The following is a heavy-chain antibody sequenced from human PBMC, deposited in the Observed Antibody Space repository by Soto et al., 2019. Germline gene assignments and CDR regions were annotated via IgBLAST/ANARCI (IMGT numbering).Heavy chain of an antibody. CDR2: IYTSGST. J-gene: IGHJ5*02. Sequence: SETLSLTCTVSGGSISSYYWTWIRQPAGKGLEWIGRIYTSGSTNYNPSLKSRVTMSVDTSKNQFSLKLSFVTAADTAVYYCARVGMVGTVLGSWFDPWGQGSLPTVSS. V-gene: IGHV4-4*07. D-gene: IGHD6-19*01. CDR1: GGSISSYY. CDR3: ARVGMVGTVLGSWFDP.